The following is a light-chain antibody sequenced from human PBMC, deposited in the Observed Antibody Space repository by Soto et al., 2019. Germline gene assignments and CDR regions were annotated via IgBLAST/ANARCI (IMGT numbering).Light chain of an antibody. CDR2: DVS. J-gene: IGLJ1*01. V-gene: IGLV2-14*01. CDR3: SSYTSSATYV. Sequence: QSALTQPTSVSGSPGQSITISCTGTSSDVGAYNYVSWYQQHPSKAPKLIIYDVSNRPSGVSNRFSGSKSGNTASLSISGLQAEDEADFYCSSYTSSATYVFGTGTQLTVL. CDR1: SSDVGAYNY.